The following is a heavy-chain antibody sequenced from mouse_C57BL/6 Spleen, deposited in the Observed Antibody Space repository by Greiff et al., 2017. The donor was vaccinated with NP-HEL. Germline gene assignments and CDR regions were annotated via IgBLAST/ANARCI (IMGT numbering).Heavy chain of an antibody. Sequence: VQLQQSGPELVKPGASVKISCKASGYSFTDYNMNWVKQSNGKSLEWIGVINPNYGTTSYNQKFKGKATLTVDQSSSTAYMQLNSLTSEDSAVYYCARGDYYGSSTGWFAYWGQGTLVTVSA. V-gene: IGHV1-39*01. D-gene: IGHD1-1*01. J-gene: IGHJ3*01. CDR2: INPNYGTT. CDR3: ARGDYYGSSTGWFAY. CDR1: GYSFTDYN.